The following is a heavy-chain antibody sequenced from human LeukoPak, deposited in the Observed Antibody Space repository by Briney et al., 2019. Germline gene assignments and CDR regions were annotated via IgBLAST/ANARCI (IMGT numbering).Heavy chain of an antibody. CDR1: GGSISNYY. CDR2: IYYSGST. D-gene: IGHD6-6*01. CDR3: ARDSSSSGAY. J-gene: IGHJ4*02. Sequence: SETLSLTCTVSGGSISNYYWSWIRQPPGKGLEWIGSIYYSGSTYYNPSLKSRVTISVDTSKNQFSLKLSSVTAADTAVYYCARDSSSSGAYWGQGTLVTVSS. V-gene: IGHV4-59*12.